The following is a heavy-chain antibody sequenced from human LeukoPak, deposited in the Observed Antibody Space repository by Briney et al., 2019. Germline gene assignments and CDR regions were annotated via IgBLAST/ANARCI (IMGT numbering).Heavy chain of an antibody. V-gene: IGHV4-61*01. CDR3: AREIAAAGIGFDY. D-gene: IGHD6-13*01. Sequence: PSETLSLTCTVSGGSVSSGSYYWSWIRQSPGKGLEWFGYVYYSGSTNYNPSLKSRVTISVDTSKNQFSLKLSSVTAADTAVYYCAREIAAAGIGFDYWGQGTLVTVSS. CDR2: VYYSGST. CDR1: GGSVSSGSYY. J-gene: IGHJ4*02.